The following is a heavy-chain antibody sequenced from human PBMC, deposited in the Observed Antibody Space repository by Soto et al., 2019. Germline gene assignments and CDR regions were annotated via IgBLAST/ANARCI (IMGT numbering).Heavy chain of an antibody. J-gene: IGHJ6*02. V-gene: IGHV4-59*01. Sequence: QVQLQESGPGLVKPSETLSLTCTVSGGSISSYYWSWIRQPPGKGLEWIGYIFYSGSTNYNPSLKSRVTLSVDTSKNQFSLTLSSVTAADTAVYYCANSRPNYYYYSGMDVWGQGTTVTVSS. CDR3: ANSRPNYYYYSGMDV. CDR1: GGSISSYY. CDR2: IFYSGST.